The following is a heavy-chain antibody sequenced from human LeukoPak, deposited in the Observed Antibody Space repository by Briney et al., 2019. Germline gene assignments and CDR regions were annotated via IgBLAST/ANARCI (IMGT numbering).Heavy chain of an antibody. J-gene: IGHJ4*02. V-gene: IGHV4-34*01. D-gene: IGHD1-26*01. Sequence: PSETLSLTCAVYGGSFSGYYWSWIRQPPGKGLEWIGEINHSGSTNYNPSLKSRVTISVDTSKNQFSLKLSSVTAADTAVYYCARQRELLRPYFDYWGQGTLVTVSS. CDR1: GGSFSGYY. CDR3: ARQRELLRPYFDY. CDR2: INHSGST.